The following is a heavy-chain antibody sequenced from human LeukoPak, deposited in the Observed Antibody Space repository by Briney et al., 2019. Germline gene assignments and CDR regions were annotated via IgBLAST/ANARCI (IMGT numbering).Heavy chain of an antibody. Sequence: GGSLRLSCAASGFTFSSYWMSWVRQAPGKGLEWVANITHDGSEKYYVDSVKGRFTISRDNAKNSLYLQMNSLRAEDTAVYYCARALRYFDWLLLGNPYYFDYWGQGTLVTVS. CDR2: ITHDGSEK. CDR3: ARALRYFDWLLLGNPYYFDY. V-gene: IGHV3-7*04. CDR1: GFTFSSYW. J-gene: IGHJ4*02. D-gene: IGHD3-9*01.